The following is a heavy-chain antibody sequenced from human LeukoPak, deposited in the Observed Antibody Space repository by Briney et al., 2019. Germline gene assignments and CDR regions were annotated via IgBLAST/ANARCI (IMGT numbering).Heavy chain of an antibody. CDR2: INAGNGNT. CDR3: ARDKSTMIVVVRPSYGMDV. CDR1: GYTFTSYA. D-gene: IGHD3-22*01. J-gene: IGHJ6*02. Sequence: VASVKVSCQASGYTFTSYAMHWVRQAPGQRLEWMGWINAGNGNTNYAQKLQGRVTMTTDTSTSTAYMELRSLRSDDTAVYYCARDKSTMIVVVRPSYGMDVWGQGTTVTVSS. V-gene: IGHV1-3*01.